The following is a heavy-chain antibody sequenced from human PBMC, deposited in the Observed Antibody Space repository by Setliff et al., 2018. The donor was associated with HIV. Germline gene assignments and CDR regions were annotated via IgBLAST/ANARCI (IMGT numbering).Heavy chain of an antibody. Sequence: SETLSLTCAFSGGSISSSSDYWGCIRQPPGKGLEWIGSVYYTGNTNLNPSLKSRVNMSVDTSKNQFSLKLNSMTAADTAFYYCARATIFSSGRFYGDHGAFDMWGQGTKVTVSS. CDR1: GGSISSSSDY. CDR2: VYYTGNT. J-gene: IGHJ3*02. D-gene: IGHD6-19*01. V-gene: IGHV4-39*07. CDR3: ARATIFSSGRFYGDHGAFDM.